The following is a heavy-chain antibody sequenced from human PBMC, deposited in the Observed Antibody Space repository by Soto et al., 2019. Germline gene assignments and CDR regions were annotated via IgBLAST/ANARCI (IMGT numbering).Heavy chain of an antibody. Sequence: GGSLRLSCAASGFTFSSYAMSWVRQAPGKGLEWVSAISGSGGSTYYADSVKGRFTISRDNSKNTLYLQMNSLRAEDTAVYYCAKVVPGAGDYDILTGYYKGAFDIWGQGTMVTVSS. CDR3: AKVVPGAGDYDILTGYYKGAFDI. D-gene: IGHD3-9*01. V-gene: IGHV3-23*01. J-gene: IGHJ3*02. CDR1: GFTFSSYA. CDR2: ISGSGGST.